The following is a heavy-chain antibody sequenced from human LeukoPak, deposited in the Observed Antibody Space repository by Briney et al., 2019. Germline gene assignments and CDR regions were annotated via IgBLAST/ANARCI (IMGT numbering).Heavy chain of an antibody. CDR3: ARVLPPYDSSGRTFDY. CDR1: GFTFSSYG. J-gene: IGHJ4*02. V-gene: IGHV3-33*05. D-gene: IGHD3-22*01. CDR2: ISYDGSSE. Sequence: GGSLRLSCVGSGFTFSSYGIHWVRQLPGKGPEWVAIISYDGSSEFYADSVKGRFKISRDNSKNTVNLQMNSLGAEDTAVYYWARVLPPYDSSGRTFDYWGQGTLVTVSS.